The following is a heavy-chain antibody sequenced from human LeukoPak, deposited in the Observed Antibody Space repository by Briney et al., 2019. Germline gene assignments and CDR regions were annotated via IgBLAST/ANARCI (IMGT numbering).Heavy chain of an antibody. V-gene: IGHV3-64*01. Sequence: GGSLRLSCAASGFTFSSYAMHWVRQAPGKGLEYVSGISSNGGSTYYANSVKGRFTISRDNSKNIVKLQMGSLRVEDTAVYHCARMTLYGSGTVDWGQGILVTVSS. CDR3: ARMTLYGSGTVD. CDR2: ISSNGGST. J-gene: IGHJ4*02. CDR1: GFTFSSYA. D-gene: IGHD3-10*01.